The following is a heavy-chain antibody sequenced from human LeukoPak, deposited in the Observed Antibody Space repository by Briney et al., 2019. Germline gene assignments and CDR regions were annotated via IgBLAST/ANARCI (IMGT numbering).Heavy chain of an antibody. CDR2: IYHSGST. D-gene: IGHD5-18*01. J-gene: IGHJ4*02. Sequence: PSETLSLTCAVSGGSISTSNWWSWVRQPPGEGLEWIGEIYHSGSTNYNPSLRSRVTISVDKSKNQFSLKLSSVTAADTAVYYCARVGGGYTYGCEYWGQGTLVTVSS. CDR1: GGSISTSNW. V-gene: IGHV4-4*02. CDR3: ARVGGGYTYGCEY.